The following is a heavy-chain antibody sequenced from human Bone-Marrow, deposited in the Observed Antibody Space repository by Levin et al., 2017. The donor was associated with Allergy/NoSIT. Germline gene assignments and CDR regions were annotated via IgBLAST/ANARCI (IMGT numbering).Heavy chain of an antibody. V-gene: IGHV4-31*03. CDR1: GGSISSSGYH. D-gene: IGHD1-1*01. CDR3: AGLEGYSLDY. Sequence: SETLSLTCTVSGGSISSSGYHWTWIRQYPNKGLEWIGYISYRGSTYFNPSLKSRLTMSIDTSEQHFSLNLTSVSAADTAIYYCAGLEGYSLDYWGQGALVTVSS. CDR2: ISYRGST. J-gene: IGHJ4*02.